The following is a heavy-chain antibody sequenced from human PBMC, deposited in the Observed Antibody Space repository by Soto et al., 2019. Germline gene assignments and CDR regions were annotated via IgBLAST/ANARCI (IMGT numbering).Heavy chain of an antibody. CDR3: ARDGEGYCSSTSCYSYDY. D-gene: IGHD2-2*01. J-gene: IGHJ4*02. CDR1: GGTFSSYA. V-gene: IGHV1-69*01. CDR2: IIPIFGTA. Sequence: QVQLVQSGAEVKKTGSSVKVSCKASGGTFSSYAISWVRQAPGQGLEWMGGIIPIFGTANYAQKFQGRVTITADESTSTAYMELSSLRSEDTAVYYCARDGEGYCSSTSCYSYDYWGQGTLVTVSS.